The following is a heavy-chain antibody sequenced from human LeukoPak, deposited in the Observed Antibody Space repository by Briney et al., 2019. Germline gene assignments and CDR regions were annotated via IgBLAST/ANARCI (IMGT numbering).Heavy chain of an antibody. V-gene: IGHV3-21*01. J-gene: IGHJ5*02. CDR2: TSSSSSYI. CDR3: ARAPDYGGNSVLDWFDP. Sequence: GGSLRLSCAASGFTFSDAWMSWVRQAPGKGLEWVSSTSSSSSYIYYADSLKGRFTISRDNAKNSLYLQMNSLRAEDTAVYYCARAPDYGGNSVLDWFDPWGQGTLVTVSS. CDR1: GFTFSDAW. D-gene: IGHD4-23*01.